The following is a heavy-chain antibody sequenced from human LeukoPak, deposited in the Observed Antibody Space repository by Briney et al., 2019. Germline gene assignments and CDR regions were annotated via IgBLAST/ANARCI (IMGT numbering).Heavy chain of an antibody. V-gene: IGHV3-33*01. CDR3: ARDPQKLWFGELLGNYFDY. J-gene: IGHJ4*02. Sequence: GGSLRLSCAASGFTFSSYGMHWVRQAPGKGLEWVAVIWYDGSNKYYADPVKGRFTISRDNSKNTLYLQMNSLRAEDTAVYYCARDPQKLWFGELLGNYFDYWGQGTLVTVSS. D-gene: IGHD3-10*01. CDR2: IWYDGSNK. CDR1: GFTFSSYG.